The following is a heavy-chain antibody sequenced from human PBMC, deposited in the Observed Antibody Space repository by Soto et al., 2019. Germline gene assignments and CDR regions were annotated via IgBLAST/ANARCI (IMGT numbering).Heavy chain of an antibody. CDR2: INPNSGGT. CDR3: ARVYAIRGGRYGMDV. CDR1: GYTFTGYY. J-gene: IGHJ6*02. Sequence: GASVKVSCKASGYTFTGYYMHWVRQAPGQGLEWMGWINPNSGGTNYAQKFQGRVTMTRDTSISTAYMELSRLRSDDTAVYYCARVYAIRGGRYGMDVWGQGTTVTVSS. D-gene: IGHD2-8*01. V-gene: IGHV1-2*02.